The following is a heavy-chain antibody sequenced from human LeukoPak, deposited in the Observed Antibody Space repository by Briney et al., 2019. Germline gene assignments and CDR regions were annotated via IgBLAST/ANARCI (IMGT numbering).Heavy chain of an antibody. CDR3: TKDLPFTRGGVIVD. CDR2: IKSKVNGETT. D-gene: IGHD3-16*01. CDR1: GFTFSNAW. J-gene: IGHJ4*02. Sequence: KPGGSLRLSCAASGFTFSNAWMTWVRQAPGKGLEWVGRIKSKVNGETTDYGEPVQGRFTISRDDSKNMLYLQMNSLTSEDTAMYYCTKDLPFTRGGVIVDWGQGTLVTVSS. V-gene: IGHV3-15*01.